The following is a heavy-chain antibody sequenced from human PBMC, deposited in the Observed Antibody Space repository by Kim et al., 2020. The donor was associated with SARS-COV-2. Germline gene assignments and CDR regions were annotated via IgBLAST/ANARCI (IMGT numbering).Heavy chain of an antibody. CDR1: GFTFSSYS. J-gene: IGHJ6*02. CDR3: ARDIYGSGSYQSGYGMDV. CDR2: ISSSSSTI. Sequence: GGSLRLSCAASGFTFSSYSMNWVRQAPGKGLEWVSYISSSSSTIYYADSVKGRFTISRDNAKNSLYLQMNSLRAEDTAVYYCARDIYGSGSYQSGYGMDVWGQGTTVTVSS. D-gene: IGHD3-10*01. V-gene: IGHV3-48*04.